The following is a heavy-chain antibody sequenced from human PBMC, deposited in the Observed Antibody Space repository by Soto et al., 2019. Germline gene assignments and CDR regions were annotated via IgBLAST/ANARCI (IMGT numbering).Heavy chain of an antibody. CDR3: AKGDNLGPKTGYAFDP. D-gene: IGHD5-12*01. V-gene: IGHV6-1*01. CDR1: GDSVSRNTAS. CDR2: TYFRSKWYN. Sequence: SQTLSLTCALSGDSVSRNTASWNWIRQYPSRGLEWLGRTYFRSKWYNDYAVSVKSRIIINPDTSNNQFSLQLNPVTPEDTAVYFCAKGDNLGPKTGYAFDPWGQGIMVTVSS. J-gene: IGHJ5*02.